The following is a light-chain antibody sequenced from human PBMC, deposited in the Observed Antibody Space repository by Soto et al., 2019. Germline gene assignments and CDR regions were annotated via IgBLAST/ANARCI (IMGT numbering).Light chain of an antibody. CDR3: AASDDSLSAWV. V-gene: IGLV1-47*01. J-gene: IGLJ3*02. CDR2: KTN. CDR1: YSNVGRYF. Sequence: QSVLTQPPSASGTPGQGITMSCSGSYSNVGRYFVYSYQQHPGTAAKLLIYKTNQRPSGVPDRFSCSKSGSSASLAISGLRSEDEADYSCAASDDSLSAWVFGGGTKLTVL.